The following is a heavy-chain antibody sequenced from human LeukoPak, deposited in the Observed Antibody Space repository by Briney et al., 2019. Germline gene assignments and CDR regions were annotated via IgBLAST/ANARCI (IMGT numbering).Heavy chain of an antibody. D-gene: IGHD6-19*01. Sequence: ASVKVSCKASGYTFTSYGISWVRQAPGQGLEWMGWISAYNGNTNYAQKLQGRVTMTTDTSTSTAYMELRSLRSGDTAVYYCARDARIAVAGTLPFDYWGQGTLVTVSS. CDR2: ISAYNGNT. CDR3: ARDARIAVAGTLPFDY. CDR1: GYTFTSYG. V-gene: IGHV1-18*01. J-gene: IGHJ4*02.